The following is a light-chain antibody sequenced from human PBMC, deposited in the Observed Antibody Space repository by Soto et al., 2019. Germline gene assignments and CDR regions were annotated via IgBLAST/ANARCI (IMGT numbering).Light chain of an antibody. Sequence: QSVLTQPASVSGSPGQSITISCTGTRSEIGSYNLVSWYQQHPGKAPKLMIYEVSKRPSGVSNRFSGSKSGNTASLTISGLQAEDEADYYCCSYAGSSTFVYVFGTGTKVTVL. CDR3: CSYAGSSTFVYV. V-gene: IGLV2-23*02. CDR2: EVS. CDR1: RSEIGSYNL. J-gene: IGLJ1*01.